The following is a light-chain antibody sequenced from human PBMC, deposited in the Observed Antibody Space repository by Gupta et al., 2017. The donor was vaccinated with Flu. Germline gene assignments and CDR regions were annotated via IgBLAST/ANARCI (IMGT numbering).Light chain of an antibody. J-gene: IGKJ1*01. V-gene: IGKV6-21*01. CDR2: YAS. Sequence: PDFQSGTPKEEVTITCRASQNIGTSLNWYQQKPDQSPKLLIKYASQSGSGVPSRFSGSGSGTDFTLTINNLAAEDAATYYCQQSSNLPWTFGQGTKLEIK. CDR3: QQSSNLPWT. CDR1: QNIGTS.